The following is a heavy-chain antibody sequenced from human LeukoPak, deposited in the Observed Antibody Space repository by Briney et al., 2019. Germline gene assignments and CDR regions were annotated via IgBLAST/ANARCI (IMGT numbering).Heavy chain of an antibody. Sequence: GGSLRLSCAASGFTFSSYAMKWVRQAPGKGLEWVSRIGDSGSRTYYADSVKGRFTISRDNSKNTLNLQMNSLRDEDTAVYYCAKDYISQVRGVSWGYYYYYGMDVWGQGTTVTVSS. CDR2: IGDSGSRT. V-gene: IGHV3-23*01. J-gene: IGHJ6*02. CDR3: AKDYISQVRGVSWGYYYYYGMDV. D-gene: IGHD3-10*01. CDR1: GFTFSSYA.